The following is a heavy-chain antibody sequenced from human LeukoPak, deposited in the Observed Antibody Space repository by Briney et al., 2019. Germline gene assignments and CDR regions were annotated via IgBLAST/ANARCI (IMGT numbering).Heavy chain of an antibody. CDR1: GFTVSSTY. V-gene: IGHV3-66*01. J-gene: IGHJ4*02. Sequence: PGGSLRLSCAASGFTVSSTYLTWVRQAPGKGLEWLSVIYSGGYTYYADSVKGRFFISRDISENMVYLQMNSLSVEDTAVYFCARGRPAHYSDSWGPGTLVTVS. D-gene: IGHD6-6*01. CDR3: ARGRPAHYSDS. CDR2: IYSGGYT.